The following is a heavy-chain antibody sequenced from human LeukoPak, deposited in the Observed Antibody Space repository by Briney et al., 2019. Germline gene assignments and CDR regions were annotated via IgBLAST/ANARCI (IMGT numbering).Heavy chain of an antibody. CDR2: ISSGSTI. CDR1: GFTFSDYY. D-gene: IGHD3-22*01. CDR3: ARDRAYYYDSSGYYYFDH. V-gene: IGHV3-11*01. Sequence: GGSLRLSCAASGFTFSDYYMSWIRQAPGKGLEWLSYISSGSTIYYADSVKGRFTISRDNAKNSLYLQMNSLRDEDTAVYYCARDRAYYYDSSGYYYFDHWGQGTLVTVSS. J-gene: IGHJ4*02.